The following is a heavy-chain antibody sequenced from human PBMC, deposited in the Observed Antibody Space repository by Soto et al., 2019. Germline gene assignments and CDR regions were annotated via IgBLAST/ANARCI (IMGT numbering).Heavy chain of an antibody. D-gene: IGHD2-2*01. CDR2: MNPNSGNT. CDR1: GYTFTSYD. CDR3: ARGAVYCSSTSCPEYFQH. J-gene: IGHJ1*01. Sequence: ASVKVSCKASGYTFTSYDINWVRQATGQGLEWMGWMNPNSGNTGYAQKFQGRVTMTRNTSISTAYMELSSLRSEDTAVYYCARGAVYCSSTSCPEYFQHWGQGTLVTVSS. V-gene: IGHV1-8*01.